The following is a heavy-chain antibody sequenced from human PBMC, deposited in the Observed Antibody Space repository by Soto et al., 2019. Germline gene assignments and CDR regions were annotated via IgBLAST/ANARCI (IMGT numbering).Heavy chain of an antibody. J-gene: IGHJ4*02. CDR1: GFTFSSYS. CDR3: ARGPSITMIVVVIDY. CDR2: ISSSSTI. V-gene: IGHV3-48*02. Sequence: GGSLRLSCAASGFTFSSYSMNWVRQAPGKGLEWVSYISSSSTIYYADSVKGRFTISRDNAKNSLYLQMNSLRDEDTAVYYCARGPSITMIVVVIDYWGQGTLVTVSS. D-gene: IGHD3-22*01.